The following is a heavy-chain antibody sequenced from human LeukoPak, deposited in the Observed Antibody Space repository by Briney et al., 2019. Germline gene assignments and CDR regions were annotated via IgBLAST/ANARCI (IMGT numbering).Heavy chain of an antibody. J-gene: IGHJ1*01. CDR3: ARVLSYSSGYSSVEYFQH. V-gene: IGHV4-30-4*08. CDR1: RGSISSGDYY. D-gene: IGHD3-22*01. CDR2: IYYSGST. Sequence: SETLSLTCTVARGSISSGDYYWSWIRQPPGKGLEWIGYIYYSGSTYYNPSLKSRVTISVDTSKNQFSLKLSSVTAADTAVYYCARVLSYSSGYSSVEYFQHWGQGTLVTVSS.